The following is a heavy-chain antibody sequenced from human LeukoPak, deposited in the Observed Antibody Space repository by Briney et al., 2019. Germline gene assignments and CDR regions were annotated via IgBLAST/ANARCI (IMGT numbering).Heavy chain of an antibody. CDR1: GFTFSSYW. V-gene: IGHV3-74*01. J-gene: IGHJ4*02. Sequence: GGSLRLSCVASGFTFSSYWMHWVRQAPGKGLVWISRINIDGSTTSYADSVKGRFTISRDHAKNTLYLQANSQRAKDTAVYYCARGNYYGQDYWGQGPLVTVSS. CDR3: ARGNYYGQDY. CDR2: INIDGSTT. D-gene: IGHD3-10*01.